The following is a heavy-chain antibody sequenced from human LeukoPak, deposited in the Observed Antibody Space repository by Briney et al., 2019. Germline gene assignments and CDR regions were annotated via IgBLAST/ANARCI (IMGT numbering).Heavy chain of an antibody. CDR2: IIPIFGTA. Sequence: GASVKVSCKASGGTFSSYAISWVRQAPGQGLEWMGGIIPIFGTANYAQKFQGRVTITADESTSTAYMELSSLRSEDTAVYYCARGGAYYYDSGGYYPPAYWGQGTLVAVSS. CDR3: ARGGAYYYDSGGYYPPAY. V-gene: IGHV1-69*13. CDR1: GGTFSSYA. J-gene: IGHJ4*02. D-gene: IGHD3-22*01.